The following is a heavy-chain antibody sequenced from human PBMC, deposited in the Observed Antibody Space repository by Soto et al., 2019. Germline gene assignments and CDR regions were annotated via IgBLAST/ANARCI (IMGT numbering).Heavy chain of an antibody. Sequence: QVQLQESGPGLVKPSETLSLTCTVSGGSISSYYWSWIRQPPGKGLEWIGYIYYSGSTNYNPSLKSRVTISVDTSKNPFSLKLSFGTAADTAVYYCARSRYCSSTSCYANYYYYYMDVWGKGTTVTVSS. CDR1: GGSISSYY. D-gene: IGHD2-2*01. J-gene: IGHJ6*03. CDR3: ARSRYCSSTSCYANYYYYYMDV. V-gene: IGHV4-59*01. CDR2: IYYSGST.